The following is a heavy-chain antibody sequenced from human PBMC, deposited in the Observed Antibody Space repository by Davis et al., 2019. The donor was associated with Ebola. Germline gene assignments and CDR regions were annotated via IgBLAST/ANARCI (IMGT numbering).Heavy chain of an antibody. D-gene: IGHD5-18*01. V-gene: IGHV1-2*04. CDR3: ARSWGYSYGYYYYYGMDV. CDR2: INPNSGGT. Sequence: ASVKVSCKASGYTFTTYGISWVRPPPGQGLEWMGWINPNSGGTNYAQKFQGWVTMTRDTSISTAYMELSRLRSDDTAVYYCARSWGYSYGYYYYYGMDVWGQGTTVTVSS. CDR1: GYTFTTYG. J-gene: IGHJ6*02.